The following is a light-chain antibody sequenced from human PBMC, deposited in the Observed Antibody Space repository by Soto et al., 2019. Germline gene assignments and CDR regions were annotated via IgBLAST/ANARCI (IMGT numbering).Light chain of an antibody. CDR1: NIGSKS. J-gene: IGLJ2*01. V-gene: IGLV3-21*02. Sequence: SYELTQPPSVSVAPGQTARIPCGGNNIGSKSVNWYQHKPGQAPVLVVYDDSDRPSGIPDRFSGSNSGNTATLTISRVEVGDEADYYYQVWDSSSDHVVFGGGTKLTVL. CDR2: DDS. CDR3: QVWDSSSDHVV.